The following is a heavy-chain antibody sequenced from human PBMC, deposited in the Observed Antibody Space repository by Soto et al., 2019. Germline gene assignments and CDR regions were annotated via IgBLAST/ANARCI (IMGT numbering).Heavy chain of an antibody. CDR2: ISAYNGNT. CDR3: ARDRSMYYGMDV. D-gene: IGHD2-8*01. V-gene: IGHV1-18*01. J-gene: IGHJ6*02. CDR1: GYTFTSFG. Sequence: QVQLVQSGGEVKKPGASVKVSCKATGYTFTSFGISWVRQAPGQGLEWMGWISAYNGNTNHAQKLQGRVTMTTDTSSSTAYMELRSLTSDDTAVYYCARDRSMYYGMDVWGQGTTVTVSS.